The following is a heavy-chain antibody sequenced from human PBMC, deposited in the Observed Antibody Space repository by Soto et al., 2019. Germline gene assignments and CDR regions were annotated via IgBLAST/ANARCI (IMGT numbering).Heavy chain of an antibody. Sequence: GESLKISCKGSGYSFAGYWITWVRQKPGKGLVWMGRIDPGDSQTYYSPSFRGHVTISATKSITTVFLQWSSLRASDTAMYYCARQIYDSDTGPNFQYYFDSWGQGTPVTVSS. CDR2: IDPGDSQT. J-gene: IGHJ4*02. CDR1: GYSFAGYW. D-gene: IGHD3-22*01. V-gene: IGHV5-10-1*01. CDR3: ARQIYDSDTGPNFQYYFDS.